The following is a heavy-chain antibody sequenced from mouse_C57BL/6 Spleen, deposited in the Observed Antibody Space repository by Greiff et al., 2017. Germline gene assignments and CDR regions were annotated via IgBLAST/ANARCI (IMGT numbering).Heavy chain of an antibody. D-gene: IGHD1-1*02. CDR2: IYPGDGDT. Sequence: QVQLQQSGPELVKPGASVKISCKASGYAFSSSWMNWVKQRPGKGLEWIGRIYPGDGDTNYNVKFKGKATLTADKSSSTAYMQLSSLTSEDSAVYSCAHDPAAMGGRGQGASVTVSS. CDR3: AHDPAAMGG. CDR1: GYAFSSSW. V-gene: IGHV1-82*01. J-gene: IGHJ4*01.